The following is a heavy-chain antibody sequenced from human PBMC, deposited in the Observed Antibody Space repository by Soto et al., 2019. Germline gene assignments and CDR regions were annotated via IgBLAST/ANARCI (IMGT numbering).Heavy chain of an antibody. V-gene: IGHV4-30-4*01. CDR1: GGSINSGNYF. J-gene: IGHJ3*02. CDR2: IYYSGST. CDR3: ARDSPPPNPDAFDI. Sequence: SETLSLTCTVSGGSINSGNYFWSWIRQPPGKGLEWIGYIYYSGSTYYNPSLKSRVTISVDTSKNQFSLKLSSVTAADTAVYYCARDSPPPNPDAFDIWGQGTMVTVSS. D-gene: IGHD7-27*01.